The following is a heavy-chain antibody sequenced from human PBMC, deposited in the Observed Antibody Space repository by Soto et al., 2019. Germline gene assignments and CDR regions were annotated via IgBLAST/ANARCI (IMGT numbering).Heavy chain of an antibody. D-gene: IGHD6-25*01. CDR3: ARGRGVRYQRDLFAY. CDR2: MNPNSGIA. V-gene: IGHV1-8*01. CDR1: GYTFTSND. Sequence: QVQLVQSGAEVKKPGASVKVSCKASGYTFTSNDINWVRQAPGPGLEWVGWMNPNSGIADYAQKFQGRVTMTRNTSIITANMELSSLRSEYTSVYFCARGRGVRYQRDLFAYWGQGTLVPVSS. J-gene: IGHJ4*02.